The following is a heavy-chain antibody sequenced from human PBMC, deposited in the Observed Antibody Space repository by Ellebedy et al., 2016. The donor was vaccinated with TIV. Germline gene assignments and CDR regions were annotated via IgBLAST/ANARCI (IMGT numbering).Heavy chain of an antibody. CDR1: GYSISSGYY. D-gene: IGHD2-8*01. CDR2: IYYSGST. Sequence: SETLSLTCTVSGYSISSGYYWGWIRQPPGKGLEWIGSIYYSGSTYYNPSLKSRVTISVDTSKNQFSLKLDSVTAADTAVYFCAKYYCPNGVCYHFDYWGRGTLVTVSS. V-gene: IGHV4-38-2*02. CDR3: AKYYCPNGVCYHFDY. J-gene: IGHJ4*02.